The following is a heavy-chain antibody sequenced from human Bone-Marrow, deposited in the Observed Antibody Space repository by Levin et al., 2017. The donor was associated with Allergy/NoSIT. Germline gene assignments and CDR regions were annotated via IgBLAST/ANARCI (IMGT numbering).Heavy chain of an antibody. V-gene: IGHV3-23*01. CDR2: MSGSGDDT. D-gene: IGHD3-10*01. Sequence: GGSLRLSCVASGFPFDVYAMTWVRQAPGKGLEWVSSMSGSGDDTYYADSVKGRFTISRDNSKNTLYLRMNSLKVEDTAVYYCAKDKRGDYYGSGTNFDSWGQGTLVTVSS. J-gene: IGHJ4*02. CDR3: AKDKRGDYYGSGTNFDS. CDR1: GFPFDVYA.